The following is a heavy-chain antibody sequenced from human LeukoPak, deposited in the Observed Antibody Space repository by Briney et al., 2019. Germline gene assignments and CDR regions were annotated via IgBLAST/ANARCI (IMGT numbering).Heavy chain of an antibody. D-gene: IGHD2-21*01. CDR2: IYTSGST. J-gene: IGHJ4*02. CDR3: ARHGDWKQPQL. CDR1: GGSISSGSYY. V-gene: IGHV4-61*02. Sequence: SQTLSLTCTVSGGSISSGSYYWSWIRQPAGKGLEWIGRIYTSGSTNYNPSLKSRVTISVDTSKNQFSLKLSSVTAADTAVYYCARHGDWKQPQLWGQGTLVTVSS.